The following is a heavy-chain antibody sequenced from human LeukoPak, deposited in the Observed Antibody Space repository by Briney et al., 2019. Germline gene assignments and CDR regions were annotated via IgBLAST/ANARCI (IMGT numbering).Heavy chain of an antibody. CDR3: ARVNDHYYYMDV. D-gene: IGHD1-1*01. Sequence: PGGSLRHSCAASGFTVSSNYMSWVRQAPGKGLEWVSVIYSGGSTYYADSVKGRFTISRDNSKNTLYLQMNSLRAEDTAVYYCARVNDHYYYMDVWGKGTTVTVSS. CDR1: GFTVSSNY. CDR2: IYSGGST. J-gene: IGHJ6*03. V-gene: IGHV3-53*01.